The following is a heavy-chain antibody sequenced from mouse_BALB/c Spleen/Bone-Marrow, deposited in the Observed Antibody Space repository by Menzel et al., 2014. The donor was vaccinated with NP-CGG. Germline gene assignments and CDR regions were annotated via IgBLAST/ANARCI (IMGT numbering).Heavy chain of an antibody. D-gene: IGHD2-1*01. CDR2: IYPYNGGT. V-gene: IGHV1S29*02. J-gene: IGHJ3*01. CDR3: SSPYGNYGAWFAY. CDR1: GYTFTDHN. Sequence: VQLQHSGPELVKPGASVKISCKASGYTFTDHNMHWVKQSHGKSLEWIGYIYPYNGGTAYNQKFKSKATLTVDNSSSTAYMELRSLTSEDSAVYYCSSPYGNYGAWFAYWGQGTLVTVSA.